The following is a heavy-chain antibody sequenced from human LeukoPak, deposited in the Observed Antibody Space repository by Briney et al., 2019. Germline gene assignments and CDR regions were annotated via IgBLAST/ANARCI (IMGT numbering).Heavy chain of an antibody. CDR1: GSSMSSYY. J-gene: IGHJ5*02. CDR2: IYYSGST. CDR3: AREGIAAAGTIGSSWFDP. D-gene: IGHD6-13*01. Sequence: PSETLSLTCTVSGSSMSSYYWSWIRQPPGKGLEWIGYIYYSGSTNYNPSLKSRVTISVDTSKNQFSLKLISVTAADTAVYYCAREGIAAAGTIGSSWFDPWGQATLVTVSS. V-gene: IGHV4-59*01.